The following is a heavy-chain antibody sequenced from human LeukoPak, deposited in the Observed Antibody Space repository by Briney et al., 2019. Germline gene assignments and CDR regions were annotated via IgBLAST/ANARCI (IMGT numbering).Heavy chain of an antibody. J-gene: IGHJ5*02. CDR2: INARGDT. V-gene: IGHV4-34*01. D-gene: IGHD2-2*01. CDR3: ARGQVPAARGYNWFDP. Sequence: PSETLSVTCAVSGWSFNDYYWNWIRQPPGKGLEWIGEINARGDTNYNPSLQSGVTISVDSSKNHFSLTLTSMLAADTAIYYCARGQVPAARGYNWFDPWGQGTLVTISS. CDR1: GWSFNDYY.